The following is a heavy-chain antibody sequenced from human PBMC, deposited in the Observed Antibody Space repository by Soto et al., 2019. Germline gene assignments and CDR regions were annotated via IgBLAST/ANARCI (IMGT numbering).Heavy chain of an antibody. Sequence: GGSLRLPCAASGFTFSSYGMHWVRQAPGKGLEWVAVISYDGSNKYYADSVKGRFTISRDNSKNTLYLQMNSLRAEDTAVYYCAKARSDSGYESFDYWGQGTLVTVSS. J-gene: IGHJ4*02. V-gene: IGHV3-30*18. CDR1: GFTFSSYG. CDR3: AKARSDSGYESFDY. CDR2: ISYDGSNK. D-gene: IGHD5-12*01.